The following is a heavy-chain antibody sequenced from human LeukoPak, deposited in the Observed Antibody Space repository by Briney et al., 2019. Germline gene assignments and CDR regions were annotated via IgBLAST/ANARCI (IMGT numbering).Heavy chain of an antibody. V-gene: IGHV4-34*01. CDR1: GGSFSGYY. D-gene: IGHD3-10*01. CDR3: ARHRGSRGTFDY. Sequence: SETLSLTCAVYGGSFSGYYWSWIRQPPGKGLEGIGEINHSGSTNYNPSLKSRVTISVDTSKNQFSLKLSSVTAADTAVYYCARHRGSRGTFDYWGQGTLVTVSS. J-gene: IGHJ4*02. CDR2: INHSGST.